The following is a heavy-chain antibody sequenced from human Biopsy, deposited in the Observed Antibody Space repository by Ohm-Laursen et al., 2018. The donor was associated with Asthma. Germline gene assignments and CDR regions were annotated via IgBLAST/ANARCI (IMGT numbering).Heavy chain of an antibody. CDR3: ARAVSSSSYWYFDL. V-gene: IGHV4-39*02. D-gene: IGHD6-6*01. CDR1: GDAMSTSGSY. J-gene: IGHJ2*01. CDR2: IYYGGRT. Sequence: GTLSLTCIVSGDAMSTSGSYWGWIRQSPGKGLEWIGSIYYGGRTYYNPSLESRVTISADTSKNHFSLKVTSVTAADTAVYYCARAVSSSSYWYFDLWGRGDLVTVSS.